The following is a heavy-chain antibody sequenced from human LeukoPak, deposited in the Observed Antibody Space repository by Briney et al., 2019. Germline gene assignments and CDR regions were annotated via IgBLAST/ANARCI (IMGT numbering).Heavy chain of an antibody. CDR3: ARDTGVVVAAHIDY. D-gene: IGHD2-15*01. V-gene: IGHV3-7*01. CDR2: IKQDGSEK. J-gene: IGHJ4*02. CDR1: GFTFSSYW. Sequence: PGGSLRLSCAASGFTFSSYWMSWVRQAPGKGLEWVANIKQDGSEKYYVDSVKGRFTISRDNAKNSLYLQMNSLRAEDTAVYYCARDTGVVVAAHIDYWGQGTLVTVSS.